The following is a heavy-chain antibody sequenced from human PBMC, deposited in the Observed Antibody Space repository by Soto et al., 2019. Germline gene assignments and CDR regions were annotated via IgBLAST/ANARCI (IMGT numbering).Heavy chain of an antibody. D-gene: IGHD3-10*01. CDR3: AKDAITMVRGVISYYGMDV. Sequence: EVQLVESGGGLVQPGRSLRLSCAASGFTFDDYAIHWVRQAPGKGLEWVSGISWNSGSIGYEDSVKGRFTISRDNAKNSLYLQMNSLRAEDTALYYCAKDAITMVRGVISYYGMDVWGQGTTVTVSS. CDR1: GFTFDDYA. CDR2: ISWNSGSI. V-gene: IGHV3-9*01. J-gene: IGHJ6*02.